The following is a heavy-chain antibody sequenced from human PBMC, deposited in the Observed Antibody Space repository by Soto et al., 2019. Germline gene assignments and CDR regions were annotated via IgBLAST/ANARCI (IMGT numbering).Heavy chain of an antibody. CDR3: AQEALCGWHFFDT. CDR2: ISYDGNKK. V-gene: IGHV3-30*18. J-gene: IGHJ5*02. CDR1: CFTCAVYG. Sequence: GGALRLSCVASCFTCAVYGMHWVRQAPGKGLEWVADISYDGNKKYCTDSVNGRFTISRDNSKNTLYLQMNSLRTEDTALYYCAQEALCGWHFFDTCAQRTRVTVSS. D-gene: IGHD6-19*01.